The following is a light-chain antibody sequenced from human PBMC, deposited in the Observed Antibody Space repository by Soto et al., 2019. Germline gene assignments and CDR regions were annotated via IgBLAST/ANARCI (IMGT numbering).Light chain of an antibody. J-gene: IGKJ1*01. V-gene: IGKV1-5*01. CDR2: DAS. CDR3: QQYKDDAWT. Sequence: DIQLTQSPSTLSASVGDRVTITCRASQRIDRNLAWYQQKPGKAPKLLVYDASTLEGGVPSRFSGSGSATEFILTISSLQPDDFATYYCQQYKDDAWTFGQGTRVEIK. CDR1: QRIDRN.